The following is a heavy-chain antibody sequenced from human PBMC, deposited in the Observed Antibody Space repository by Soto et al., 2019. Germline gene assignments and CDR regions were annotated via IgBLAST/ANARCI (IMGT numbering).Heavy chain of an antibody. CDR2: IYYSGST. D-gene: IGHD3-22*01. J-gene: IGHJ5*02. V-gene: IGHV4-39*01. Sequence: SETLSLTCTVSGGSISSSSYYWGWIRQPPGKGLEWIGSIYYSGSTYYNPSLKSRVTISVDTSKNQFSLKLSSVTAADTAVYYCARGKESYYYDSSFDPWGQGTLVTVSS. CDR1: GGSISSSSYY. CDR3: ARGKESYYYDSSFDP.